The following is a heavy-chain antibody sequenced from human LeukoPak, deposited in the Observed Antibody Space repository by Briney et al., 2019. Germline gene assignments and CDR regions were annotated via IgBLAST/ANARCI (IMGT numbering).Heavy chain of an antibody. Sequence: SETLSLTCAVSGGSINSGGYSWSWIRQPPGKGLEWIGYIYHSGSTYYNPSLKSRVTISVDRSKNQFSLKLSSVTAADTAVYYCARVRGYDSSGYYLDYRGQGTLVTVSS. CDR3: ARVRGYDSSGYYLDY. D-gene: IGHD3-22*01. V-gene: IGHV4-30-2*01. CDR1: GGSINSGGYS. J-gene: IGHJ4*02. CDR2: IYHSGST.